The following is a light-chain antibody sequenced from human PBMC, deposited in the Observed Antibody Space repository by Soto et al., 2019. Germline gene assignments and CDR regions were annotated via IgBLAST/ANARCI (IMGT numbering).Light chain of an antibody. Sequence: EIVMTQSPATLSVSPGERATLSCRASQSVSNNLAWYQQKPGQAPRLLIYGASTRATGIPARFSGGGSGTEFTLTISSLQSEDFAVYYCQQHNIWPRTFGQGTKVEIK. V-gene: IGKV3-15*01. J-gene: IGKJ1*01. CDR1: QSVSNN. CDR3: QQHNIWPRT. CDR2: GAS.